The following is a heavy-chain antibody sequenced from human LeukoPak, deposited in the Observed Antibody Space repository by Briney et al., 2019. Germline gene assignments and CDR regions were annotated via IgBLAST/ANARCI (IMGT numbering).Heavy chain of an antibody. CDR2: IYYSGST. J-gene: IGHJ5*02. CDR3: ASLYGSGSYTYNWFDP. CDR1: GRSISSGDYY. V-gene: IGHV4-30-4*01. Sequence: SETLSLTCTVSGRSISSGDYYWSWIRQPPGKGLEWIGYIYYSGSTYYNPSFKSRVTISVDTSKNQFSLKLSSVTAADTAVYYCASLYGSGSYTYNWFDPWGQGTLVTVSS. D-gene: IGHD3-10*01.